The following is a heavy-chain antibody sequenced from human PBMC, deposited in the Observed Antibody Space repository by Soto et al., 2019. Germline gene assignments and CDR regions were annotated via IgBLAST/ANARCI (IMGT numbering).Heavy chain of an antibody. V-gene: IGHV3-7*01. CDR3: TRDSYDSSGYYDDFFDY. Sequence: GGSLRLSCAASGFTFSSHWMSRVRQAPGKGLEWVANIKVDGSEKYYVDSVRGRFSISRDNAKDSLYLHMNSLRAEDTAVYDCTRDSYDSSGYYDDFFDYWGQGTLVTVSS. J-gene: IGHJ4*02. D-gene: IGHD3-22*01. CDR1: GFTFSSHW. CDR2: IKVDGSEK.